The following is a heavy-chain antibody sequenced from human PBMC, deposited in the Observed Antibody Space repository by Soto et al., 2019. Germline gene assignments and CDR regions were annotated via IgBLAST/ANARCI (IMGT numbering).Heavy chain of an antibody. CDR3: STSVYCSTTRCYYYYGLDV. CDR1: GGTFSSHS. V-gene: IGHV1-69*01. CDR2: IIPIFDTE. D-gene: IGHD2-2*01. Sequence: QVQLVQSGAEVKKPGSSVKVSCKVSGGTFSSHSINWVRQAPGQGPEWMGGIIPIFDTENYAQKFQGRVTITADESTSTAYMALSSLTSEDTALYYCSTSVYCSTTRCYYYYGLDVWGQGTTVIVSS. J-gene: IGHJ6*02.